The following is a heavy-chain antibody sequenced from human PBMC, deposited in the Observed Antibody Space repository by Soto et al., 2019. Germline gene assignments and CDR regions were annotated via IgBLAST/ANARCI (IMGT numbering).Heavy chain of an antibody. Sequence: QVQLQQWGAGLLKPSETLSLTCAVYGGSFSGYYWSWIRQPPGKGLEWIGEIKHSGSTNYNPALKSRVTISVDTSKNQFSLKLSAVTAADTAVYYCARQTFPVFGVVRYYYYGMDVWGQGTTVTVSS. D-gene: IGHD3-3*01. CDR3: ARQTFPVFGVVRYYYYGMDV. V-gene: IGHV4-34*01. CDR1: GGSFSGYY. J-gene: IGHJ6*02. CDR2: IKHSGST.